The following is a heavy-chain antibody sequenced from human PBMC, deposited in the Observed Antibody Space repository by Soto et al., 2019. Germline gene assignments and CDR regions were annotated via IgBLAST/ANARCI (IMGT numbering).Heavy chain of an antibody. CDR1: GFTFSSYA. CDR3: AKESPIFARAPSADYFQQ. CDR2: ISGSGGST. V-gene: IGHV3-23*01. D-gene: IGHD1-26*01. Sequence: EVQLLESGGGLVQPGGSLRLSCAASGFTFSSYAMSWVRQAPGKGLEWVSAISGSGGSTYYADSVKGRFTISRDNSKNTLYLQMNSLRAEDTAVYYCAKESPIFARAPSADYFQQWGQGTLVTVSS. J-gene: IGHJ1*01.